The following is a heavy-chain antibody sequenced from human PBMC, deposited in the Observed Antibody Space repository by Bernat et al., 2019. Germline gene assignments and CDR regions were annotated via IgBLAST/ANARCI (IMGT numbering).Heavy chain of an antibody. CDR1: GFTFSSYA. V-gene: IGHV3-23*01. D-gene: IGHD3-16*02. CDR3: AKVMITFGGVIENIDY. J-gene: IGHJ4*02. CDR2: ISGSGGST. Sequence: EVQLLESGGGLVQPGGSLRLSCAASGFTFSSYAMSWVRQAPGKGLKWISAISGSGGSTYYADSVKGRFTISRDISKNTLYLQMNSLRAEDTAVYYCAKVMITFGGVIENIDYWGQGTLVTVST.